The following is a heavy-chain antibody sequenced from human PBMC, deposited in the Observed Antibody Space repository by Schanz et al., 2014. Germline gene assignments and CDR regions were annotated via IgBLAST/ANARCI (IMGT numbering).Heavy chain of an antibody. J-gene: IGHJ4*02. CDR2: INPSGGGT. Sequence: QVQLVQSGAEVKKPGSSVKVSCQAFGDTFSKYNIMWVRQAPGQGLEWMGIINPSGGGTSYALRFQDRVTVARDTSRSTVYMELSSLRSEDTAVYYCARAPTAYCSDTSCLGTPFDYWGQGTLVTVSS. CDR3: ARAPTAYCSDTSCLGTPFDY. D-gene: IGHD2-2*01. V-gene: IGHV1-46*03. CDR1: GDTFSKYN.